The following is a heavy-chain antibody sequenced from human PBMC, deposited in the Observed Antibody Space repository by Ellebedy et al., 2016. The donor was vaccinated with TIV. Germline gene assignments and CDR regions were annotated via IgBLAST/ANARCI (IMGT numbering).Heavy chain of an antibody. CDR2: IDFSGTGT. CDR3: ARDGSEWSRDH. D-gene: IGHD3-3*01. Sequence: GESLKISXGASGFTFSIAGMTWVRQAPGKGLEWVATIDFSGTGTYYADSVKGRFIISRDNTKNLVFLQMNSLGVEDTVVYYGARDGSEWSRDHWGQGTLVTVSS. J-gene: IGHJ4*02. CDR1: GFTFSIAG. V-gene: IGHV3-21*06.